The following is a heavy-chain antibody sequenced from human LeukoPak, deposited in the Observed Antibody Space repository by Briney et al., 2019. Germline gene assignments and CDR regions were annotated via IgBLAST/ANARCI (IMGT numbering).Heavy chain of an antibody. Sequence: SETLSLTCTVTGVSISSSSYYWGWLRQPPGKGLEWIGSIYYSGSTYYNPSLKSRVTISVDTSKNQFSLKLSSVTAADTAVYYCARLGNYFHPHYWGQGTLVTVSS. D-gene: IGHD2/OR15-2a*01. J-gene: IGHJ4*02. CDR1: GVSISSSSYY. CDR3: ARLGNYFHPHY. CDR2: IYYSGST. V-gene: IGHV4-39*01.